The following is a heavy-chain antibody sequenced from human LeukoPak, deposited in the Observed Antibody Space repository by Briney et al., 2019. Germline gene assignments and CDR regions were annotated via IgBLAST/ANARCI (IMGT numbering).Heavy chain of an antibody. CDR2: MNPNSGNT. J-gene: IGHJ5*02. D-gene: IGHD3-16*02. Sequence: ASVKVSCKASGYTFTSYDINCVRQATGQGLEWMGWMNPNSGNTGYAQKFQGRVTMTRNTSISTAYMELSSLRSEDTAVYYCARGLRDYVWGSYRYVTWFDPWGQGTLVTVSS. V-gene: IGHV1-8*01. CDR3: ARGLRDYVWGSYRYVTWFDP. CDR1: GYTFTSYD.